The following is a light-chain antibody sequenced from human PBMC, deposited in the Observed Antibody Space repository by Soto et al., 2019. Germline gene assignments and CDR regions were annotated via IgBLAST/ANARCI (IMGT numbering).Light chain of an antibody. J-gene: IGKJ1*01. CDR2: GAS. Sequence: DIVMTQSPATLSVSPGERATLSCRAGQSISSNLAWYQQKPGQAPRLLIYGASTRATGIPARFSGSGSGTEFTLTISSLQSEDFAVYYWQQYKSWWTFGQGTKVEI. CDR3: QQYKSWWT. V-gene: IGKV3-15*01. CDR1: QSISSN.